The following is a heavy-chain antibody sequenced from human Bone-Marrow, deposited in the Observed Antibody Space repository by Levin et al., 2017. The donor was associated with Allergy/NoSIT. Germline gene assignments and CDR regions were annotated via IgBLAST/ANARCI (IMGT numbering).Heavy chain of an antibody. Sequence: PGGSLRLSCTVSGGSISSYYWSWIRQPPGKGLEWIGYIYYSGSTNYNPSLKSRVTISVDTSKNQFSLKLSSVTAADTAVYYCARVPKFGELLYYYYGMDVWGQGTTVTVSS. J-gene: IGHJ6*02. D-gene: IGHD3-10*02. CDR3: ARVPKFGELLYYYYGMDV. V-gene: IGHV4-59*01. CDR2: IYYSGST. CDR1: GGSISSYY.